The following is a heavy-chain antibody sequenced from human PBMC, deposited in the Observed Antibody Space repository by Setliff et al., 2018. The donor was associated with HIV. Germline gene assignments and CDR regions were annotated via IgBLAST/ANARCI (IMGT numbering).Heavy chain of an antibody. J-gene: IGHJ3*02. Sequence: ASVKVSCKASGYTFTSYAMNWVRQAPGQGLEWMGWINTNTGNPTYAQGFTGRFVFSLDTSVSTAYLLISSLKAEDTAVYYCARGLIYSSGWYRNSDAFDIWGQGTMVTVSS. CDR2: INTNTGNP. V-gene: IGHV7-4-1*02. D-gene: IGHD6-19*01. CDR1: GYTFTSYA. CDR3: ARGLIYSSGWYRNSDAFDI.